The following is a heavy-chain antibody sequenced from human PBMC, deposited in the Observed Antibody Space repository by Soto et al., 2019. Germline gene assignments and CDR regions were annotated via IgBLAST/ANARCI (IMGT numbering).Heavy chain of an antibody. D-gene: IGHD4-17*01. Sequence: QVQLQKSDSGLVKPSQTLSLTCAVSGGSISSGGYSWSWIRQPPGKGLEWIGYIYHSGSTYYNPSLKSRVTISVDWSKNQFSLKLSSVTAADTAVYYCARGDYGAVYFQHWGQGTLVTVSS. J-gene: IGHJ1*01. CDR1: GGSISSGGYS. V-gene: IGHV4-30-2*01. CDR3: ARGDYGAVYFQH. CDR2: IYHSGST.